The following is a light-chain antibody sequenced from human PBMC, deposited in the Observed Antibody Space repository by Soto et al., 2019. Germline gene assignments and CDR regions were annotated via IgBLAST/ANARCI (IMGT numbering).Light chain of an antibody. CDR2: EGS. Sequence: QSALTQPASVSGSPGQSITISCTGTSSDVGSYNLVAWYQQHPGKAPKLMIYEGSKRPSGVSNRFSGSKSGNTASLTISGLQAEAEADYYCCSYAGSSTFVVVGGGTKVTVL. V-gene: IGLV2-23*03. CDR3: CSYAGSSTFVV. CDR1: SSDVGSYNL. J-gene: IGLJ2*01.